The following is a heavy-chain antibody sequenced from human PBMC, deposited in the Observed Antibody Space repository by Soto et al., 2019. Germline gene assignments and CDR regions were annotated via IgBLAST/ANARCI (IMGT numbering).Heavy chain of an antibody. D-gene: IGHD3-22*01. V-gene: IGHV3-21*06. CDR2: ISSTRTYI. Sequence: PGGSLRLSCATSGFNFKSYVMHWIRQAPGKGLVWVSSISSTRTYIHYADSVKGRFTISRDNAKNALYLEMNSLRDDDTAIYYCVREGSYDTSGKYIQDFCYWGQVTLGTVSS. CDR1: GFNFKSYV. J-gene: IGHJ4*02. CDR3: VREGSYDTSGKYIQDFCY.